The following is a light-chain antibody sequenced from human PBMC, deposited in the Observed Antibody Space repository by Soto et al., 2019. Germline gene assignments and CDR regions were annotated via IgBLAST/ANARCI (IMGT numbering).Light chain of an antibody. CDR2: GAS. Sequence: IVLTQSPGTLSLSPGERATLSCRASQSVSSSCLAWYQQKPGQAPRLLIYGASSRATGIPDRFSGSGSGTDFTLTISRLEPEDFAVYYCHQYGSSPWTFGQGTKVEIK. V-gene: IGKV3-20*01. J-gene: IGKJ1*01. CDR3: HQYGSSPWT. CDR1: QSVSSSC.